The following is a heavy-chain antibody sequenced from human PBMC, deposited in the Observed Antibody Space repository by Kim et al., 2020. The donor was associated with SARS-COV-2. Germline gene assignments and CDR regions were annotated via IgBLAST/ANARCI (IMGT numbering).Heavy chain of an antibody. J-gene: IGHJ3*02. D-gene: IGHD2-15*01. V-gene: IGHV5-10-1*01. CDR3: ARRQEGGDGLDI. Sequence: NYSPSFQGHVTISVDKALNTAYLQWRSLKASDTAIYYCARRQEGGDGLDIWGQGTVVTVSS.